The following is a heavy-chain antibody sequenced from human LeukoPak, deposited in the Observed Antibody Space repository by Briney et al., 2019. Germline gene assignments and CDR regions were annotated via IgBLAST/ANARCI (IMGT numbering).Heavy chain of an antibody. CDR1: GFTFSNAW. V-gene: IGHV3-15*01. D-gene: IGHD2-2*01. CDR3: TTDCSSTSCLVDY. Sequence: PGGSLRLSCAASGFTFSNAWMSWVRQAPGKGLEWVGRIKSKTDGGTTDYAAPVKGRFTISRDDSKNTLYLQMNSLKTEDTAVYYCTTDCSSTSCLVDYWGQGTLVTVSS. J-gene: IGHJ4*02. CDR2: IKSKTDGGTT.